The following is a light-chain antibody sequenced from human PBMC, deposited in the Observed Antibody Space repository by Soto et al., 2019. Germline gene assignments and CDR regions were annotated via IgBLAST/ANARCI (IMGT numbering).Light chain of an antibody. CDR3: RQYNTWPT. CDR1: QSVSSN. J-gene: IGKJ1*01. CDR2: GAS. V-gene: IGKV3-15*01. Sequence: EIMMTQSPVTLSVSPGERATLSCRASQSVSSNLAWYQQKPGQAPRLRIYGASTRATGIPARLSGSGSGTEFTLTISSMQSEDSAVYYCRQYNTWPTFGQGTKVDIK.